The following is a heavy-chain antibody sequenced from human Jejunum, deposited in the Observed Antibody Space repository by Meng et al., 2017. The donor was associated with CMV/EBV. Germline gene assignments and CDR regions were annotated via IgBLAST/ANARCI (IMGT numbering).Heavy chain of an antibody. CDR2: VNPNRGDT. J-gene: IGHJ5*02. V-gene: IGHV1-2*02. D-gene: IGHD2-21*01. Sequence: YHFNVFYMHLVRQAPGQGLEWMGSVNPNRGDTNYAQKFQGRVTMTRDPSISTAYMELSGLRSDDTAVYYCARDGVVCGDTTCRGFYSWGQGTLVTVSS. CDR1: YHFNVFY. CDR3: ARDGVVCGDTTCRGFYS.